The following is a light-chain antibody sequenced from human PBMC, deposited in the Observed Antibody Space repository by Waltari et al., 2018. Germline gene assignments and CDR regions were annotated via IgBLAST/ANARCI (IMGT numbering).Light chain of an antibody. J-gene: IGKJ4*01. Sequence: IVLTQSPGTLSLSPGERATLSCRASQTVRTTYLACYQQKPGHAPTLLIYGASSRATGIPDRFSGSGSGTDFSLTISSLEPEDFAVYYCQQYDISPLTFGGGTKVEIK. CDR3: QQYDISPLT. CDR2: GAS. CDR1: QTVRTTY. V-gene: IGKV3-20*01.